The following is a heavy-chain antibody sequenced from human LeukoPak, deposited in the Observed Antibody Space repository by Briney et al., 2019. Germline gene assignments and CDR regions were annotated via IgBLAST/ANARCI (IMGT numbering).Heavy chain of an antibody. D-gene: IGHD3-9*01. J-gene: IGHJ6*03. V-gene: IGHV4-4*07. CDR3: ARGPRYFDWSRNYYYYMDV. Sequence: SETLSLTCTVSGYSISNGYYWGWIRPPAGKGLEWIGRIYTSGSTNYNPSLKSRVTMSVDTSKNQFSLKLSSVTAADTAVYYCARGPRYFDWSRNYYYYMDVWGKGTMVTISS. CDR1: GYSISNGYY. CDR2: IYTSGST.